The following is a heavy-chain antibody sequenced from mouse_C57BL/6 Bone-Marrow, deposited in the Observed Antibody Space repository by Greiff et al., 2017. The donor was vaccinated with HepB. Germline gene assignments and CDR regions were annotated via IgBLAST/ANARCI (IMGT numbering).Heavy chain of an antibody. J-gene: IGHJ1*03. CDR1: GFSLTSYG. Sequence: VKLVESGPGLVQPSQSLSITCTVSGFSLTSYGVHWVRQSPGKGLEWLGVIWRGGSTDYKAAFMSRLSITKDNSKSQVFFKMNSLQADDTAICYCTTYYYGGWGTGTTVTVSS. CDR2: IWRGGST. V-gene: IGHV2-5*01. CDR3: TTYYYGG.